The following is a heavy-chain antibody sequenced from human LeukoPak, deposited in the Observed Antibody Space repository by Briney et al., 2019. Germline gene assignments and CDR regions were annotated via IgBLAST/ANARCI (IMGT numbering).Heavy chain of an antibody. Sequence: ASVKVSCKASGYTFTSYGISWVRQAPGQGLEWMGWISAYNGNTNYAQKLQGRVTMTEDTSTDTAYMDLSSLRSEDTAVYYCATDLARVGGSYGFDSWGQGTLVTVSS. CDR1: GYTFTSYG. CDR3: ATDLARVGGSYGFDS. J-gene: IGHJ4*02. D-gene: IGHD1-26*01. V-gene: IGHV1-18*01. CDR2: ISAYNGNT.